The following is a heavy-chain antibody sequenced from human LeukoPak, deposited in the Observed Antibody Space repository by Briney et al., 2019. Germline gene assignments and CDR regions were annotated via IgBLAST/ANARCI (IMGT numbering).Heavy chain of an antibody. CDR1: GGSFSGYY. D-gene: IGHD2-15*01. V-gene: IGHV4-34*01. Sequence: SETLSLTCAVYGGSFSGYYWSRIRQPPGKGLEWIGEINHSGSTNYNPSLKSRVTISVDTSKNQFSLKLSSVTAADTAVYYCARDGMWNYCSGGSCYSDYWGQGTLVTVSS. CDR3: ARDGMWNYCSGGSCYSDY. J-gene: IGHJ4*02. CDR2: INHSGST.